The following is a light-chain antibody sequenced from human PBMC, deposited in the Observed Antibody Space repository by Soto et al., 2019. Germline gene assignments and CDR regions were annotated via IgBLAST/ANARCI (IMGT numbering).Light chain of an antibody. CDR1: ISDVGGYNY. CDR2: EVS. J-gene: IGLJ1*01. CDR3: SSYTSSITYV. V-gene: IGLV2-14*01. Sequence: QTSLTQPSSLSVSPGQSSTISCTGTISDVGGYNYVSWYQQHPGKAPKLMIYEVSNRPSGVSNRFSGSKSGNTASLTISGLQAEDEADYYCSSYTSSITYVFGTGTKVTVL.